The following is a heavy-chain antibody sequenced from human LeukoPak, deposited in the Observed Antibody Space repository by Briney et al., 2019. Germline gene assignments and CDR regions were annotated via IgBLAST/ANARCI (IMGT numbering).Heavy chain of an antibody. CDR3: ARDYGGSSGWFDP. CDR2: MSPNSDNT. D-gene: IGHD4-23*01. CDR1: GYTFTSFD. Sequence: GASVKVSCKASGYTFTSFDFNWVRQATGQGLEWMGWMSPNSDNTGYAQKFQGRVTFTRDTSISTAYMELRSLTSEDTAVYYCARDYGGSSGWFDPWGQGTLVTVSS. J-gene: IGHJ5*02. V-gene: IGHV1-8*01.